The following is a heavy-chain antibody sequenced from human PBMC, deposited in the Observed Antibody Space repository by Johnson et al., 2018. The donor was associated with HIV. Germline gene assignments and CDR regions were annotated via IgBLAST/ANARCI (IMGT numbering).Heavy chain of an antibody. D-gene: IGHD2-15*01. J-gene: IGHJ3*02. CDR1: GFSFSSYW. CDR3: TTDHCSGDSCCRGGSCYNAFDI. Sequence: VQLVESGGGLVQPGGSPRLSCAASGFSFSSYWMSWVRQAPGKGLAWVANINRDGSEKYYVDSVKGRFTISRDNTNNSLYLQMNSLKIEDTAVYYCTTDHCSGDSCCRGGSCYNAFDIWGQGTMVTVSS. V-gene: IGHV3-7*05. CDR2: INRDGSEK.